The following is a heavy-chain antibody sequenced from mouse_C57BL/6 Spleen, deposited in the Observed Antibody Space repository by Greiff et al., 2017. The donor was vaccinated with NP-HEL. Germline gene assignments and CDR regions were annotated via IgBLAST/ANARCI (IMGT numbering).Heavy chain of an antibody. J-gene: IGHJ4*01. CDR3: ARHPQTAQATAMDY. Sequence: VMLVESGPGLVAPSQSLSITCTVSGFSLTSYGVHWVRQPPGKGLEWLVVIWSDGSTTYNSALKSRLSISKDNSKSQVFLKMNSLQTDDTAMYYCARHPQTAQATAMDYWGQGTSVTVSS. V-gene: IGHV2-6-1*01. CDR1: GFSLTSYG. D-gene: IGHD3-2*02. CDR2: IWSDGST.